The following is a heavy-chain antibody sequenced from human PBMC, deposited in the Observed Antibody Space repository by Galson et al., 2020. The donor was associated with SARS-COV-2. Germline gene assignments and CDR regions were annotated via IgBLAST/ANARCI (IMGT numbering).Heavy chain of an antibody. J-gene: IGHJ6*02. CDR3: ARDPRAYDNALLYYGVDV. Sequence: SETLSLTCAVSGVSITSNNWWIWVRQAPGRGLEWIGEIHHGRSPNYNPSLKSRVTISIDTSKNQFSLRPNSVTAADTAVYFCARDPRAYDNALLYYGVDVWGQGTSVTVTS. CDR2: IHHGRSP. D-gene: IGHD3-16*01. CDR1: GVSITSNNW. V-gene: IGHV4-4*02.